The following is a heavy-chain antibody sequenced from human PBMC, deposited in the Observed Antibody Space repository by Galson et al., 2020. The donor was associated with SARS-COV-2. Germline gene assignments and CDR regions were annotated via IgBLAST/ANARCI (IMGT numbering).Heavy chain of an antibody. Sequence: ASVKVSCKVSGYTFTSYYLHWVRQAPGQGLERMGVINPSAGSTTYAEKFQGRVTMTTDTSTSTLYLELSGLTSEDTAIYYCARELATNYFDYWCQGTLVTVSS. J-gene: IGHJ4*02. V-gene: IGHV1-46*01. CDR2: INPSAGST. CDR1: GYTFTSYY. CDR3: ARELATNYFDY.